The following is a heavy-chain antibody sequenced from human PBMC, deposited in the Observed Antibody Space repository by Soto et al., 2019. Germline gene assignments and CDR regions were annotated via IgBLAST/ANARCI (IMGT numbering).Heavy chain of an antibody. CDR1: GASIRSTDYY. Sequence: SETLSLTCTVSGASIRSTDYYWSWIRQAPGKGLEWIGYVYYTGSTYYNPSLMSRLTISVDTSKNQFSLKLTSVTAAETAVYYCVRTARQGAVAPHWFDRWGQGTQGTSPQ. CDR2: VYYTGST. CDR3: VRTARQGAVAPHWFDR. J-gene: IGHJ5*02. V-gene: IGHV4-30-4*01. D-gene: IGHD2-21*02.